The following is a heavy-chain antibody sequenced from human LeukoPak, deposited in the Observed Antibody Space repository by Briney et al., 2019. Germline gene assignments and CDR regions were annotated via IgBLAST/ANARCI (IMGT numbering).Heavy chain of an antibody. CDR1: GFTVSSNY. CDR3: ARGDDSSGYDAFDI. CDR2: IYSGGST. J-gene: IGHJ3*02. D-gene: IGHD3-22*01. Sequence: GGSLRLSCAASGFTVSSNYMSWVRQAPGKGLKWVSVIYSGGSTYYADSVKGRFTISRDNSKNTLYLQMNSLRAEDTAVYYCARGDDSSGYDAFDIWGQGTMVTVSS. V-gene: IGHV3-53*01.